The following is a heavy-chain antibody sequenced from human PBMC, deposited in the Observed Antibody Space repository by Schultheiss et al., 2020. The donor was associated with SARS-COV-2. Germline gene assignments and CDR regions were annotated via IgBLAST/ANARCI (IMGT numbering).Heavy chain of an antibody. V-gene: IGHV1-18*01. CDR2: ISAYNGNT. CDR1: GYTFTSYG. D-gene: IGHD3-10*01. J-gene: IGHJ6*02. CDR3: ARGRLWFGTRYYGMDV. Sequence: ASVKVSCKASGYTFTSYGISWVRQAPGQGLEWMGWISAYNGNTNYAQKLQGRVTMTRNTSISTAYMELSSLRSEDTAVYYCARGRLWFGTRYYGMDVWGQGTTVTVSS.